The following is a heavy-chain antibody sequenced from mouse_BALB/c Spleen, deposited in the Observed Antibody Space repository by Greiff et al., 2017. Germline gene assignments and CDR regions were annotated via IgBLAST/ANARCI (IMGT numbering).Heavy chain of an antibody. Sequence: KQPGSELVRPGASVKLSCKASGYTFTSYWMHWVKQRPGQGLEWIGNIYPGSGSTNYDEKFKSKATLTVDTSSSTAYMQLSSLTSEDSAVYYCTRLRDDYDDFAYWGQGTLVTVSA. J-gene: IGHJ3*01. D-gene: IGHD2-4*01. CDR2: IYPGSGST. V-gene: IGHV1S22*01. CDR3: TRLRDDYDDFAY. CDR1: GYTFTSYW.